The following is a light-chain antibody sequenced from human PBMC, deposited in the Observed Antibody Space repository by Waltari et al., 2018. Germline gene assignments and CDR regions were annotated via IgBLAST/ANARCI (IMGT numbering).Light chain of an antibody. CDR1: QSVLYSSNNKNY. Sequence: DIVMTQSPDSLAVSLGERATINCKSSQSVLYSSNNKNYLAWYQQKPGQPPKLLIYWASTRESGVPDRFSGSGSGTDFTLTISSLQAEDVAVYYCQQYYNTWWFGQGTKVEIK. CDR2: WAS. CDR3: QQYYNTWW. J-gene: IGKJ1*01. V-gene: IGKV4-1*01.